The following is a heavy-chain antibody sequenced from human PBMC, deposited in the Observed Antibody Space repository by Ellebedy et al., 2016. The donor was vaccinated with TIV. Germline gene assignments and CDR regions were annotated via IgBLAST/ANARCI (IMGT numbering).Heavy chain of an antibody. D-gene: IGHD3-9*01. CDR1: GASFSGSY. CDR3: ATAVRDDWSLSL. Sequence: MPSETLSLTCGVSGASFSGSYWSYIRQTPGKGLEWIGELSLSGSPNYNPSLRGRVTMSLDTSKNLFSLNLPSVTAADTAVYYCATAVRDDWSLSLWGQGTQVTVSS. CDR2: LSLSGSP. J-gene: IGHJ4*02. V-gene: IGHV4-34*01.